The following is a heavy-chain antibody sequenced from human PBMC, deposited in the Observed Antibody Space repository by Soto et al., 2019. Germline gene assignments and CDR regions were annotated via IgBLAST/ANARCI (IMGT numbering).Heavy chain of an antibody. CDR2: IYYSGST. CDR1: GGSISSYY. CDR3: ARVARGSSWYYYYGMDV. J-gene: IGHJ6*02. D-gene: IGHD6-13*01. V-gene: IGHV4-59*01. Sequence: SETLSLTCTVSGGSISSYYWSWIRQPPGKGLEWIGYIYYSGSTNYNPSLKSRVTISVDTSKNQFSLKLSSVTAADTAVYYCARVARGSSWYYYYGMDVWGQGTTVTVSS.